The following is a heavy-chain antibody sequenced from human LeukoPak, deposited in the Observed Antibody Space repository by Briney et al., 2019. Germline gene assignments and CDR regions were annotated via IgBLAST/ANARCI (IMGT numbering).Heavy chain of an antibody. J-gene: IGHJ3*02. V-gene: IGHV1-69*13. Sequence: SVKVSCKASGGTFSSYAISWVRQAPGQGLEWVGGIIPIFGTANYAHKFQGRVTITADESTSTAYMELSSLRSEDTAVYYGAREGVDDGGAFDIWGQGTMVTVSS. CDR1: GGTFSSYA. CDR3: AREGVDDGGAFDI. CDR2: IIPIFGTA. D-gene: IGHD1-1*01.